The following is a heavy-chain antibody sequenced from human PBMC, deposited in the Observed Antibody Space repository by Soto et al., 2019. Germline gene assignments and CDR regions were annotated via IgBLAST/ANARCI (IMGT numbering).Heavy chain of an antibody. CDR2: IYASGIP. CDR1: GGSVRVYY. D-gene: IGHD2-21*01. Sequence: AETLASTFTISGGSVRVYYWSWIRRSTGQVLELIGYIYASGIPYYNPSLRSRVTISADTSKNKISLKLTSPTAAETAVYYCARGVDSIPPQYWGRGTLVIDSS. V-gene: IGHV4-59*02. J-gene: IGHJ4*02. CDR3: ARGVDSIPPQY.